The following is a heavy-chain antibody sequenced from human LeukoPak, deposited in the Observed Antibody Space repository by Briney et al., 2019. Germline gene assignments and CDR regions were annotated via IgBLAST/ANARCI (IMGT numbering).Heavy chain of an antibody. D-gene: IGHD5-18*01. CDR3: AKGAASRGYTYVAN. V-gene: IGHV3-23*01. CDR1: AFTFRSYA. CDR2: VSGSGGST. J-gene: IGHJ4*02. Sequence: HSGGSLRLSCAASAFTFRSYAMIWVRQAPGKGLEWVSTVSGSGGSTYYADSVKGRFTISRDNSNNTLYLQMNSLRAVDTAVYYCAKGAASRGYTYVANWGQGTLVTVSS.